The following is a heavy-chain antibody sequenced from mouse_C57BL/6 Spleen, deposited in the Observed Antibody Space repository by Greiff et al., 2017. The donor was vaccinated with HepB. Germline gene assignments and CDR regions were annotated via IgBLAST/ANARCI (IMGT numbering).Heavy chain of an antibody. D-gene: IGHD2-4*01. V-gene: IGHV1-22*01. CDR1: GYTFTDYN. CDR3: ARCEGDDYDWYFDV. J-gene: IGHJ1*03. CDR2: INPNNGGT. Sequence: EVQLQQSGPELVKPGASVKMSCKASGYTFTDYNMHWVKQSHGKSLEWIGYINPNNGGTSYNQKFKGKATLTVNKSSSTAYMELRSLTSEDSAVYYCARCEGDDYDWYFDVWGTGTTVTVSS.